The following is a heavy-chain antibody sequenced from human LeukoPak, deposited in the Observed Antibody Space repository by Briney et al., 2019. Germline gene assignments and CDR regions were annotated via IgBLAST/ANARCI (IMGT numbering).Heavy chain of an antibody. CDR3: ARGGVATISNDAFDI. CDR2: IIPIFGTA. Sequence: PVKVSCKASGGTFSSYAISWVRQAPGQGLEWMGGIIPIFGTANYAQKFQGRVTITADESTSTAYMELSSLRSEDTAVYYCARGGVATISNDAFDIWGQGTMVTVSS. CDR1: GGTFSSYA. D-gene: IGHD5-24*01. V-gene: IGHV1-69*13. J-gene: IGHJ3*02.